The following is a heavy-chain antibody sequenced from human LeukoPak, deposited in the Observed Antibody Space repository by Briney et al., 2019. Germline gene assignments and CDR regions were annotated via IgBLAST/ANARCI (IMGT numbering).Heavy chain of an antibody. CDR2: ISGSSENT. CDR3: TRHPAEGDY. V-gene: IGHV3-11*03. J-gene: IGHJ4*02. CDR1: GFTFSDFY. Sequence: GGSLRLSCAASGFTFSDFYMSWLRQTPGKGLESVSYISGSSENTNYADSVKGRFTISRDNAKNSLYLQMNCLRAEDTAVYYCTRHPAEGDYWGQGTLVTVSS. D-gene: IGHD2-15*01.